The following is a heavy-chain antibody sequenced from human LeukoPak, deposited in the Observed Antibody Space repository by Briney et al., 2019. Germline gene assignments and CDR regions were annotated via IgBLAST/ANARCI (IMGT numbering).Heavy chain of an antibody. Sequence: SGGSLRLSCAASGFTFSTYGMHWVRQAPGKGLEWVAYIEDDGSNKYYADSVKGRFTISRDNSKNTMYLQMNSLRAEDTAVYYCAKDVRESSGLGPDYWGQGTLVTVSS. CDR1: GFTFSTYG. CDR3: AKDVRESSGLGPDY. D-gene: IGHD3-22*01. V-gene: IGHV3-30*02. CDR2: IEDDGSNK. J-gene: IGHJ4*02.